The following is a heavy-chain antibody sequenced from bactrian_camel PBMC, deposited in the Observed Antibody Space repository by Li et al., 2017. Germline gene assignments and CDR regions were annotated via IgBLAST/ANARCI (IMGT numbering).Heavy chain of an antibody. J-gene: IGHJ4*01. D-gene: IGHD5*01. V-gene: IGHV3S53*01. CDR3: AATSGTCRCLGY. CDR2: IAPDGSP. Sequence: HVQLVESGGGSVQIGGSLRLSCAASEDMTDYCMGWFRQSPTVAQREGIVSIAPDGSPNYADSVKGRFTISTDNAKNTLYLQMNSLKPEDTAVYYCAATSGTCRCLGYWGQGTQVTVS. CDR1: EDMTDYC.